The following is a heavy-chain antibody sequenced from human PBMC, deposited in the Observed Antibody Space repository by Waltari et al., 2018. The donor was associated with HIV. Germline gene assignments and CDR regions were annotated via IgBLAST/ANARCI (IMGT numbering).Heavy chain of an antibody. CDR3: ARGGVGSFDY. D-gene: IGHD2-8*02. Sequence: EVQLVESGGGLVQPGGSLRLSCAASGFCFSSYWMHWVRQAPGKGLVWVSRIHGDGSSTTYADSVKGRFTISRDNAKNTVYLQMNSLRGEDTAVYYCARGGVGSFDYWGQGLLVTVSS. CDR1: GFCFSSYW. V-gene: IGHV3-74*01. CDR2: IHGDGSST. J-gene: IGHJ4*02.